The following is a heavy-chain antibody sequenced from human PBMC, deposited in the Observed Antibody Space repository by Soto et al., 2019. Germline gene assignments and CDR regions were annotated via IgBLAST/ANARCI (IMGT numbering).Heavy chain of an antibody. D-gene: IGHD1-1*01. V-gene: IGHV3-21*01. CDR3: ARVEWAQLNWFDP. CDR2: ISSSSSYI. J-gene: IGHJ5*02. Sequence: EVQLVESGGGLVKPGGSLRLSCAASGFTFSSYSMNWVRQTPGKGLEWVSSISSSSSYIYYADSVKGRFTISRDNAKNSLYLQMNSLRAEDTAVYYCARVEWAQLNWFDPWGQGTLVTVSS. CDR1: GFTFSSYS.